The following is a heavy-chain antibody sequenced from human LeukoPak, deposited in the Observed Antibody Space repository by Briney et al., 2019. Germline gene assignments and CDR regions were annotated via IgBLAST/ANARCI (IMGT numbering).Heavy chain of an antibody. CDR2: IYSGGFT. J-gene: IGHJ4*02. D-gene: IGHD7-27*01. V-gene: IGHV3-NL1*01. Sequence: GGSLRLSCAASGFTFTTFGMHWVRQAPGKVLEWVSVIYSGGFTYYSDSVKGRFTISRDNSKNMVYFQMNSLRAEDTAVYYCAKTGNPATGDYWGQGTLVTVSS. CDR3: AKTGNPATGDY. CDR1: GFTFTTFG.